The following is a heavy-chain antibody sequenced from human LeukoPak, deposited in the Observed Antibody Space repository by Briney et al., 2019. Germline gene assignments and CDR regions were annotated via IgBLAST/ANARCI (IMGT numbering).Heavy chain of an antibody. Sequence: GGSLRLSCAASGFTFSSYWMHWVRQAPGKGLEWLSYISSSSRTIYYADSVRGRFTVSRDNAKDSLYLQLNSLRAEDTAVYYCARWSQFGSSSVGAHHFDHWGQGTLVTFSS. CDR2: ISSSSRTI. J-gene: IGHJ4*02. D-gene: IGHD6-6*01. CDR1: GFTFSSYW. CDR3: ARWSQFGSSSVGAHHFDH. V-gene: IGHV3-48*01.